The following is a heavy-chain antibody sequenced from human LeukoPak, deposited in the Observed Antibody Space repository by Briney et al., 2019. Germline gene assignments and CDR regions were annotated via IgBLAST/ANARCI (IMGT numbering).Heavy chain of an antibody. J-gene: IGHJ5*02. CDR3: ARDLSELRFLEWLSHDNWFDP. CDR1: GYTFTGYY. Sequence: ASVKVSCKASGYTFTGYYMHWVRQAPGQGLEWMGWINPNSGGTNYAQKFQGRVTMTRDTSISTAYMELSRLRSDDTAVYYCARDLSELRFLEWLSHDNWFDPWGQGTLVTVSS. CDR2: INPNSGGT. D-gene: IGHD3-3*01. V-gene: IGHV1-2*02.